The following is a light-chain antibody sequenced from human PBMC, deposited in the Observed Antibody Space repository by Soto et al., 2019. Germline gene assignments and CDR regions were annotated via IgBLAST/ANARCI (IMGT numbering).Light chain of an antibody. V-gene: IGKV4-1*01. CDR2: WAS. CDR3: QQFYSIPYT. CDR1: QSLLYNSNNKNY. J-gene: IGKJ2*01. Sequence: DIVMTQSPDSLAVSLGERATINCKSSQSLLYNSNNKNYLTWYQQKPGQPPKLLIYWASTRESGVPDRFSGSGSGTDSTLTISSLQAEDVAVYYCQQFYSIPYTFGQGTKLEIK.